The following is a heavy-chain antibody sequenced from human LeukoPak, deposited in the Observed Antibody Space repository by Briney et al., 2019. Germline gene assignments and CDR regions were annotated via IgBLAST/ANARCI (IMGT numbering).Heavy chain of an antibody. CDR2: ISLSSSTI. CDR1: GLTFSTYN. Sequence: GGSLRLSCAASGLTFSTYNMNWVRQAPGKGLEWVSYISLSSSTIYYADSVKGRFTISRDNAKNSLYLQMNSLRAEDTAVYYCAREATYYYGMDVWGQGTTVTVSS. V-gene: IGHV3-48*01. CDR3: AREATYYYGMDV. J-gene: IGHJ6*02.